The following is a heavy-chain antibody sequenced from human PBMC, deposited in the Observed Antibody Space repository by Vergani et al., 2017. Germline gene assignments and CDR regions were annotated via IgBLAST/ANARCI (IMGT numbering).Heavy chain of an antibody. V-gene: IGHV5-51*03. Sequence: EVQLIQSGTEVRKPGESLKISCKDSGDNFNNYWIGWVRQMPGKGLEWMAVIYPLNSETVYSPSFQGQVTISADKSINTAYLQWRSRKATDTAMYYCARRRHSGSYFWAPNWSDPWGQGTLVTVSS. J-gene: IGHJ5*02. D-gene: IGHD3-10*01. CDR2: IYPLNSET. CDR3: ARRRHSGSYFWAPNWSDP. CDR1: GDNFNNYW.